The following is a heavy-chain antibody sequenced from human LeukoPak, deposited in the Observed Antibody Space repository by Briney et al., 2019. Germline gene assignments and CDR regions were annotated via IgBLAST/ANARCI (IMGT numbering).Heavy chain of an antibody. V-gene: IGHV3-66*01. CDR1: GFTVSSNH. J-gene: IGHJ6*02. CDR2: IYSGGST. Sequence: GGSLRLSCAASGFTVSSNHMSWVRQAPGKGLEWVSVIYSGGSTYYADSVKGRFTISRDNSKNTLYLQMNSLRAEDTAVYYCARTTGKYYYEPYGMDVWGQGTTVTVSS. D-gene: IGHD3-22*01. CDR3: ARTTGKYYYEPYGMDV.